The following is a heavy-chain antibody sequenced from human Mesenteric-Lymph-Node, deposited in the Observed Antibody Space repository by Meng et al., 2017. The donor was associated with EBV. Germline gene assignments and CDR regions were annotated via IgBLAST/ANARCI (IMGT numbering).Heavy chain of an antibody. D-gene: IGHD3-22*01. CDR2: INHSGST. V-gene: IGHV4-34*01. CDR3: RYYYDSSGYSLDY. J-gene: IGHJ4*02. Sequence: QVQLQHWGAGLLKPAATLSVTCTVYGESFSGYYWSWVRQPPGKGLEWIGEINHSGSTNYNPSLKSRVTISVDTSKTQFSLKLSSVTAADTAVYYCRYYYDSSGYSLDYWGQGTLVTVSS. CDR1: GESFSGYY.